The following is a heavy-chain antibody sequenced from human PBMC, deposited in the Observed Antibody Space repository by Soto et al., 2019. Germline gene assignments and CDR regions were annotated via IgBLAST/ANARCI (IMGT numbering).Heavy chain of an antibody. CDR3: ARDRTATTYYYGMDV. V-gene: IGHV3-21*01. D-gene: IGHD2-21*02. CDR1: GFTFSSYS. CDR2: ISSSSSYI. J-gene: IGHJ6*02. Sequence: EVQLVESGGGLVKPGGSLRLSCAASGFTFSSYSMNWVRQAPGKGLEWVSSISSSSSYIYYADSVKGRFTISRDNAKNSLYLQMTSLRAEDTAVYYCARDRTATTYYYGMDVWGQGTTVTVSS.